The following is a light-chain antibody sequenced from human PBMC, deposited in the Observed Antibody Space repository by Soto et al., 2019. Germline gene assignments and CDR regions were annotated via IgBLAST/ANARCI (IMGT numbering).Light chain of an antibody. V-gene: IGKV3-20*01. CDR2: GAS. J-gene: IGKJ1*01. CDR3: QQYGSSPPT. CDR1: QSVSSSY. Sequence: EIVFTQSPGTLSFSPGERATVSCRSSQSVSSSYLAWYQQKPGQAPRLLIYGASSRATGIPDRFSGSGSGTDFTLTISRLEPEDFAVYYCQQYGSSPPTFGQGTKVDIK.